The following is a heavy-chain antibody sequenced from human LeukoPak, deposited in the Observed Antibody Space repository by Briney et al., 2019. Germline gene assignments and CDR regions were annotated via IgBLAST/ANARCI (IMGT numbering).Heavy chain of an antibody. Sequence: GGSLRLSCAASGFTFSSYAMSWVRQAPGKGLERVSAISGSGGSTYYADSVKGRFTISRDNSKNTLYLQMNSLRAEDTAVYYCAKSDQSTVTTRALAFDYWGQGTLVTVSS. CDR2: ISGSGGST. J-gene: IGHJ4*02. CDR1: GFTFSSYA. V-gene: IGHV3-23*01. D-gene: IGHD4-17*01. CDR3: AKSDQSTVTTRALAFDY.